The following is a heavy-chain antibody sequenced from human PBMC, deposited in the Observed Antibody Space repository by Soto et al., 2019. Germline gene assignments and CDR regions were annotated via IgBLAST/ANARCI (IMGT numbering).Heavy chain of an antibody. CDR3: ARGPYGNYGYGMDV. CDR2: IYHSGYT. V-gene: IGHV4-30-2*01. Sequence: QLQLQESGSGLVKPSQTLSLTCAVSGGYISSGGYAWRWIRQPPGKGLEWIGYIYHSGYTYCNPCRKGSLTISADRGKNQCSLKLTSVTAADMSVYVCARGPYGNYGYGMDVWGQGTTVTVS. J-gene: IGHJ6*02. D-gene: IGHD4-17*01. CDR1: GGYISSGGYA.